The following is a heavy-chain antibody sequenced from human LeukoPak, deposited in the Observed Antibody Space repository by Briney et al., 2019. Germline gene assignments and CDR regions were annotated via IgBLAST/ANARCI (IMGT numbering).Heavy chain of an antibody. D-gene: IGHD5-18*01. J-gene: IGHJ5*02. CDR2: IYYSGGT. CDR1: GGSISSYY. Sequence: SETLSLTCTVSGGSISSYYWSWIRQPPGKGLEWIGYIYYSGGTNYNPSLKSRVTISVDTSKNQFSLKLSSVTAADTAVYYCARETLGYSYGYGKSWFDPWGQGTLVTVSS. V-gene: IGHV4-59*01. CDR3: ARETLGYSYGYGKSWFDP.